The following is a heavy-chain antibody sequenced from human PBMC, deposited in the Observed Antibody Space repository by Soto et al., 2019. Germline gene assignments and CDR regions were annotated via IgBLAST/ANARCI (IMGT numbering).Heavy chain of an antibody. CDR3: ARGVRYSSSWSFYYYMDV. Sequence: SETLSLTCTVSGGSISSYYWSWIRQPPGKGLEWIGYIYYSGSTNYNPSLKSRVTISVDTSKNQFSLKLSSVTAADTAVYYCARGVRYSSSWSFYYYMDVWGKGTTVTVSS. J-gene: IGHJ6*03. V-gene: IGHV4-59*01. CDR1: GGSISSYY. D-gene: IGHD6-13*01. CDR2: IYYSGST.